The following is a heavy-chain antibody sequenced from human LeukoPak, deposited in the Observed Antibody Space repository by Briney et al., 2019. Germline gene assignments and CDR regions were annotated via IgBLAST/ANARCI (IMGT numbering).Heavy chain of an antibody. D-gene: IGHD1-26*01. J-gene: IGHJ1*01. V-gene: IGHV3-74*01. CDR2: INSDGSNT. CDR3: ARDLSGTYQH. CDR1: GFTLNNYW. Sequence: GGSLRLSCAASGFTLNNYWMHWVRQAPGKGLVWVSRINSDGSNTWYADSVKGRFTISRDNAKNTLYLQMNSLRDEDTAVYYCARDLSGTYQHWGQGTLVTVSS.